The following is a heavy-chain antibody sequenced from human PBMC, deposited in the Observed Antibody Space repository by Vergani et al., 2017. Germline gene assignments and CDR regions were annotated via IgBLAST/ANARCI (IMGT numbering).Heavy chain of an antibody. D-gene: IGHD5-12*01. J-gene: IGHJ4*02. V-gene: IGHV4-34*01. CDR2: INHSGST. CDR1: GGSFSGYY. Sequence: QVQLQQWGAGLLKPSETLCLTCAVYGGSFSGYYWSWIRQPPGKGLEWIGEINHSGSTNYNPSLKSRVTISIATSKNQFSLKLISVTAADTAVYYCARDVTRRYSGYVNFWGQGTLVTVSS. CDR3: ARDVTRRYSGYVNF.